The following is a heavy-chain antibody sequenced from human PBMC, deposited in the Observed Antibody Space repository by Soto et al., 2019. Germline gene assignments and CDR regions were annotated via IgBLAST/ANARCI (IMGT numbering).Heavy chain of an antibody. J-gene: IGHJ5*02. Sequence: HLQLQESGSGLVKPAQTLSLTCAVSGGSISSGGYSWSWIRQPPGKGLEWIGYSYHSGSTYYNPSLKSRVTISVDRAKNQFSLKLSSVPAADTAVYYCARVPDRWGQGTLVTVSS. CDR2: SYHSGST. D-gene: IGHD2-2*01. CDR3: ARVPDR. V-gene: IGHV4-30-2*01. CDR1: GGSISSGGYS.